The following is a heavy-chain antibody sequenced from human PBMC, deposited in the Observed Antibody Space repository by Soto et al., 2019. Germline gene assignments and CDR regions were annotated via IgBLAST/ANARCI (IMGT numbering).Heavy chain of an antibody. Sequence: ASVKVSCKASGYTFTRSGISWVRQAPGQGPEWMGWISSYNGDTNYAQTFQGRVTMTTDTSTSTAYMELRSLRSDDTAVYYCAREGVAPYYYYGMDVWGQGTTVTAP. CDR2: ISSYNGDT. V-gene: IGHV1-18*01. CDR3: AREGVAPYYYYGMDV. CDR1: GYTFTRSG. J-gene: IGHJ6*02. D-gene: IGHD5-12*01.